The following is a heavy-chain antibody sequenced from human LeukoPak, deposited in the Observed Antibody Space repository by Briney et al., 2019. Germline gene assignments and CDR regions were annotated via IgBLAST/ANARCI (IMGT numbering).Heavy chain of an antibody. D-gene: IGHD3-10*01. CDR2: IYGGGST. CDR1: GGSVSSDNYY. V-gene: IGHV4-61*01. J-gene: IGHJ4*02. CDR3: ARDRELGY. Sequence: SETLSLTCTVSGGSVSSDNYYWTWIRQPPGKGLEWIGYIYGGGSTNYNPSLKSRVTISRDTSKNQFSLRLSSVTAADTAVYYCARDRELGYWGQGALVTVSS.